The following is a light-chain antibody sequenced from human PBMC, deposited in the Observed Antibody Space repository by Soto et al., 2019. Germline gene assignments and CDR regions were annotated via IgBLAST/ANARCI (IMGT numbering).Light chain of an antibody. Sequence: DIQMTQSPSSLSASVGDRVTITCRASQSISSYLNWYQQKPGKAPKLLIYAASSLQSGVPSRFSGSGSWTEFTLTISRLQPEDFATYYCQQSYSTPRTFGQGTKVEIK. CDR3: QQSYSTPRT. J-gene: IGKJ1*01. V-gene: IGKV1-39*01. CDR1: QSISSY. CDR2: AAS.